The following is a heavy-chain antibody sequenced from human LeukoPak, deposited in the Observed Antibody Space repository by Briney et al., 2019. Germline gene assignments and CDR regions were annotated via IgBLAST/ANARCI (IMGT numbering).Heavy chain of an antibody. V-gene: IGHV3-33*03. D-gene: IGHD6-19*01. J-gene: IGHJ4*02. Sequence: GGSLRLSCAASGFTFSTYGMHWVRQAPGKGLEWVAVIWYDGSNKYYTDSVKGRFTISRDNAKNSLYLQMNSLRAEDTALYYCAKGYSSGWLAFDYWGQGTLVTVSS. CDR3: AKGYSSGWLAFDY. CDR1: GFTFSTYG. CDR2: IWYDGSNK.